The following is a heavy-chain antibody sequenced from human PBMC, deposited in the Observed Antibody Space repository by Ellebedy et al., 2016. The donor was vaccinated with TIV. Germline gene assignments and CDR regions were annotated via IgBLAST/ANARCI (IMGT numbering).Heavy chain of an antibody. J-gene: IGHJ4*02. Sequence: GESLKISCTASGYIFTSNWLGWVRQMPGKGLAWMGIIYPGNSDIRYSPSTQGRVTISADKSISTAYLQWSSLKASDTAMYYCARYEGATGAIDYWGQGTLVTVSA. CDR1: GYIFTSNW. V-gene: IGHV5-51*01. CDR2: IYPGNSDI. CDR3: ARYEGATGAIDY. D-gene: IGHD1-1*01.